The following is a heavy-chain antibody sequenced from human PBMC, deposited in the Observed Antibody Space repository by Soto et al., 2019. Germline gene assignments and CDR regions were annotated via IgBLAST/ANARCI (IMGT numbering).Heavy chain of an antibody. D-gene: IGHD6-19*01. CDR1: GGTFSSYA. Sequence: QVQLVQSGAEVKKPGSSVKVSCKASGGTFSSYAISWVRQAPGQGLEWMGGSIPIFGTANYVQKFQGRDTISADDSTGPAYMELCRLRSEDTAVYYCARDPGIAVAGTGYWGEGTLVTVSS. CDR2: SIPIFGTA. J-gene: IGHJ4*02. CDR3: ARDPGIAVAGTGY. V-gene: IGHV1-69*01.